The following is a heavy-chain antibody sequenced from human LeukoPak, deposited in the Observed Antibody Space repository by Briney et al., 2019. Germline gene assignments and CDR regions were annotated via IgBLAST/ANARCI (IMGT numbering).Heavy chain of an antibody. CDR2: IKEDGSEK. D-gene: IGHD6-13*01. CDR3: AGEKQGYFDL. CDR1: GFTFSDFW. J-gene: IGHJ2*01. V-gene: IGHV3-7*01. Sequence: GGSLKLSCAASGFTFSDFWMSWVRQAPGKGLEWVANIKEDGSEKYYVDPVKGRSTISRENAKNSLYLQMSSLGGGDTAVYYCAGEKQGYFDLWGRGTLVTVSS.